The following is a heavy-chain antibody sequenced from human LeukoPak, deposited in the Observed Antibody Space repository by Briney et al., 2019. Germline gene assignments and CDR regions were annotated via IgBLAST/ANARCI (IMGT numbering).Heavy chain of an antibody. CDR2: IKYDASST. D-gene: IGHD3-9*01. Sequence: GGSLRLSCADSGFTFSSHWMHWVRQAPGKGLVWVSRIKYDASSTSYADSVKGRFTISRDNSKNTLYLQMNSLRAEDTAVYYCAGKDGYFGYYFDYWGQGTLVTVSS. CDR3: AGKDGYFGYYFDY. V-gene: IGHV3-74*01. CDR1: GFTFSSHW. J-gene: IGHJ4*02.